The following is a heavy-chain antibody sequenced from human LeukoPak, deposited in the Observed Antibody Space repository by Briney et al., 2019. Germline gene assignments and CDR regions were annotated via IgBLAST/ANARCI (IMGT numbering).Heavy chain of an antibody. D-gene: IGHD1-7*01. CDR3: ARAGLYNWNYEGTAYFDY. J-gene: IGHJ4*02. Sequence: PGGSLRLSCAASGFTFSSYSMNWVRQAPGKGLEWVSYISSSSSSIYYADCVKGRFTISRDDPHNTLYLQMNSLRAEVTALYYCARAGLYNWNYEGTAYFDYWGQGTLVTVSS. CDR2: ISSSSSSI. CDR1: GFTFSSYS. V-gene: IGHV3-48*01.